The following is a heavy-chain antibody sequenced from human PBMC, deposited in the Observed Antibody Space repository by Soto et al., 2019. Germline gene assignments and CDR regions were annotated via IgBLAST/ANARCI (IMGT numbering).Heavy chain of an antibody. CDR1: GGSISSSSYY. CDR2: IYYSGST. V-gene: IGHV4-39*01. D-gene: IGHD6-13*01. J-gene: IGHJ3*02. CDR3: ARTSRKYSSSWYGAFDI. Sequence: QLQLQESGPGLVKPSETLSLTYTVSGGSISSSSYYWGWIRQPPGKGLEWIGSIYYSGSTYYNPSLKSRVTISVDTSKHQFSLKLSSVTAADTAVYYCARTSRKYSSSWYGAFDIWGQGTMVTVSS.